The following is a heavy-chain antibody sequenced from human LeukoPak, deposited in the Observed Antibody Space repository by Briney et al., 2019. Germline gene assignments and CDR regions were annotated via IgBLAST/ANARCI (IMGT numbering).Heavy chain of an antibody. CDR1: GYTFTGYY. D-gene: IGHD3-22*01. CDR2: INPNSGGT. V-gene: IGHV1-2*06. J-gene: IGHJ4*02. CDR3: ARVGSYYDSSGYYEYYFDY. Sequence: GASVKVSCKASGYTFTGYYMHWVRQAPGQGLEWMGRINPNSGGTNYAQKFQGRVTMTRDTSTSTVYMELSSLRSEDTAVYYCARVGSYYDSSGYYEYYFDYWGQGTLVTVSS.